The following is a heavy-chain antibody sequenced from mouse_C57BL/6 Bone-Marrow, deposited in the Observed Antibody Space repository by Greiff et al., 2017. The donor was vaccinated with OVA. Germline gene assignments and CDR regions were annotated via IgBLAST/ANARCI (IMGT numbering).Heavy chain of an antibody. CDR1: GFNIKDDY. V-gene: IGHV14-4*01. J-gene: IGHJ2*01. CDR2: IDPENGDT. CDR3: TTDYYGSSYGYCDD. Sequence: EVQLQQSGAELVRPGASVKLSCTASGFNIKDDYMHWVKQRPEQGLEWIGWIDPENGDTEYASKFQGKATITADTSSNTAYLQLSSLTSEDTAVYYCTTDYYGSSYGYCDDWGQGTTLTVSS. D-gene: IGHD1-1*01.